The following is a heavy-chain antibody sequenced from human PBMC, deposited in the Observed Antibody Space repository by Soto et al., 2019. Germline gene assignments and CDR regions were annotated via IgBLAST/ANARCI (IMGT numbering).Heavy chain of an antibody. Sequence: HPGGSLRLSCAASGFTFSSYGMHWVRQAPGKGLEWVAVISYDGSNKYYADSVKGRFTISRDNSKNTLYLQMNSLRAEDTAVYYCAKGPHTTGALLVSYYYYYGMDVWDQGTTVTVSS. CDR2: ISYDGSNK. V-gene: IGHV3-30*18. J-gene: IGHJ6*02. CDR3: AKGPHTTGALLVSYYYYYGMDV. CDR1: GFTFSSYG. D-gene: IGHD3-3*01.